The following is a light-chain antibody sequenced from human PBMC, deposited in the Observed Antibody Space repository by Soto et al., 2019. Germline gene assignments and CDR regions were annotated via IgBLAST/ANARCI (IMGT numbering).Light chain of an antibody. J-gene: IGLJ3*02. CDR1: KLGERY. V-gene: IGLV3-1*01. CDR3: QTWDSNSPW. Sequence: SYELTQPPSVSVSPGQTASITCSGDKLGERYACWYQQKPGQSPVLVIYQDNRRPSGIPERFSGSNSGNSATLTISGTQAMDEADYYCQTWDSNSPWFGGGPSSPS. CDR2: QDN.